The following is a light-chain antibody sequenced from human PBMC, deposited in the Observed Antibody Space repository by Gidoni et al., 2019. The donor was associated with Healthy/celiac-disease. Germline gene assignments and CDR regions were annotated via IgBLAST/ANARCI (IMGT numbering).Light chain of an antibody. CDR1: QSVSSSY. CDR3: QQDGSPSPWYT. J-gene: IGKJ2*01. Sequence: EIVLTQSPGTLSLSPGERATLSCRASQSVSSSYLAWYQQKPGQAPRLLIYGASSRATGIPDRFSGSGSGTDFTLTISRLEPEDFAVYYCQQDGSPSPWYTFGQGTKLEIK. V-gene: IGKV3-20*01. CDR2: GAS.